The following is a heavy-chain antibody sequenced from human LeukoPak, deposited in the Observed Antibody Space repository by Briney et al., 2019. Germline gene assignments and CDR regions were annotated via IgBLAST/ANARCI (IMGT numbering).Heavy chain of an antibody. D-gene: IGHD1-26*01. CDR3: ARGQWEIDY. V-gene: IGHV4-4*07. Sequence: PETLSLTCSVSGVSISSYYWTWIRQSAGRGLEWIGRIDTSGSTNYNPSLKSRVTMSADTSSNQFSLKLMSVTAADTAVYCCARGQWEIDYWGQGTLVTVSP. J-gene: IGHJ4*02. CDR1: GVSISSYY. CDR2: IDTSGST.